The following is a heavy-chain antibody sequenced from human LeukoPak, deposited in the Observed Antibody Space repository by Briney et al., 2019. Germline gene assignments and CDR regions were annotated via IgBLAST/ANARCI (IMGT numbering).Heavy chain of an antibody. D-gene: IGHD1-26*01. CDR3: ARWVSGSCSH. Sequence: PGGSLRLSCAASGFTFSDHYMDWVRQAPGKGLEWVGRSRNKANNYIIEYAASVKGRFTISRDDSKNSLYLQMNSLKTEDTAVYYCARWVSGSCSHWGPGTLVTVS. CDR1: GFTFSDHY. J-gene: IGHJ4*02. CDR2: SRNKANNYII. V-gene: IGHV3-72*01.